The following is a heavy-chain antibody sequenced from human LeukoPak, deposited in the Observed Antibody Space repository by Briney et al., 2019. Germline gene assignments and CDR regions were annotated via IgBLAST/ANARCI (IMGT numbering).Heavy chain of an antibody. CDR3: ATGNYGGSFDY. CDR2: FDPEDGET. J-gene: IGHJ4*02. CDR1: GYTLTELS. V-gene: IGHV1-24*01. D-gene: IGHD4-23*01. Sequence: ASVKVSCKVSGYTLTELSMHWVRQAPGKGLEWMGGFDPEDGETIYAQKFQGRVTMTEVTSTDTAYMELSSLRSEDTAVYYCATGNYGGSFDYWGQGTLVTVSS.